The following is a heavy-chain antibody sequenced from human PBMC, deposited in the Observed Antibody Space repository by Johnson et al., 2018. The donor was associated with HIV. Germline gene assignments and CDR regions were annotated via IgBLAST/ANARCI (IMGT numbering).Heavy chain of an antibody. CDR1: GFTVSSNY. V-gene: IGHV3-66*01. CDR3: ASAKSGSFDAFDI. Sequence: VQLVESGGGLVQPGGSLRLSCAASGFTVSSNYMSWVRQAPGKGLEWVSVIYSGGSTYYADYVKGRFTISRDNSKNTLYLQMNSLRAEDTAVYYCASAKSGSFDAFDIWGQGTMVTVSS. CDR2: IYSGGST. J-gene: IGHJ3*02. D-gene: IGHD1-26*01.